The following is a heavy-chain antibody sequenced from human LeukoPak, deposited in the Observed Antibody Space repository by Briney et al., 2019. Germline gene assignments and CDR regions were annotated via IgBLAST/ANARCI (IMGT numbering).Heavy chain of an antibody. J-gene: IGHJ4*02. CDR3: ARGLYYYDRSTYDDFDY. V-gene: IGHV1-46*01. Sequence: ASVKVSCKASGYPFSTYWLHWVRQAPGQGLEWMGFVNPNDGARIYAQKFQGRITMTRNTSTNTVFMELSSLRSEDTAVYYCARGLYYYDRSTYDDFDYWGQGTLVTVSS. CDR1: GYPFSTYW. D-gene: IGHD3-22*01. CDR2: VNPNDGAR.